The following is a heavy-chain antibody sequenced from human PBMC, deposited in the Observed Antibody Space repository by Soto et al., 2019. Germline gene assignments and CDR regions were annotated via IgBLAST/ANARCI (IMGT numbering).Heavy chain of an antibody. CDR3: AKDAGYYHSSGYYYFDY. V-gene: IGHV3-30*18. Sequence: GGSLRLSCAASGFTFSSYGMHWVRQAPGKGLEWVAVISYDGSNKYYADSVKGRFTISRDNSKNTLYLQMNSLRAEDTAVYYCAKDAGYYHSSGYYYFDYWGQGTLVTVSS. D-gene: IGHD3-22*01. CDR1: GFTFSSYG. J-gene: IGHJ4*02. CDR2: ISYDGSNK.